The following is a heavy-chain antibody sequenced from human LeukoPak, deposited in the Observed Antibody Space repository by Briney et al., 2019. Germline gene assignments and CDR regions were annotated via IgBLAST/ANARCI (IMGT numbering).Heavy chain of an antibody. CDR1: GFTFSTYA. CDR3: ARLLPSSSRAFDV. CDR2: ISYDGSNK. D-gene: IGHD2-2*01. J-gene: IGHJ3*01. Sequence: GGSLRLSCAASGFTFSTYAIHWVRQAPGKGLEWVAVISYDGSNKYYADSVKGRFTISKDNAENTLYLQMDNLRAEDTAIYYCARLLPSSSRAFDVWGQGTVVTVSS. V-gene: IGHV3-30*04.